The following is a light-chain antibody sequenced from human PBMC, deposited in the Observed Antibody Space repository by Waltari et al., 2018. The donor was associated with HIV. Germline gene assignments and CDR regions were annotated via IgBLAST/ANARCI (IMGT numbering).Light chain of an antibody. CDR1: SSNIGSNT. CDR3: ATWDDSLNGVI. CDR2: ANN. Sequence: QSVLTQPPSASGTPGQRVTISCSGSSSNIGSNTVNWYQQLPGTAPKLLVYANNQRPSGVPDRVSCSRSGTSASLAISWLQSEDEADYYCATWDDSLNGVIFGGGTTLTVL. V-gene: IGLV1-44*01. J-gene: IGLJ2*01.